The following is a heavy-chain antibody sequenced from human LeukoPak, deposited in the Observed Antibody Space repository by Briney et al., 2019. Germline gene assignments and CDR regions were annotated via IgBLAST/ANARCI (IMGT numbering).Heavy chain of an antibody. CDR1: GFTFDSYW. CDR3: AREVLGVGATCDY. V-gene: IGHV3-7*01. D-gene: IGHD1-26*01. Sequence: PGGSLKLSCAAPGFTFDSYWMTWVRQAPGKGLEWVANIKQDGSDKYYVDSVKGRFTISRDNAKNSLYLQMDSLRAEDTAVYFCAREVLGVGATCDYWGQGTLVTVSS. J-gene: IGHJ4*02. CDR2: IKQDGSDK.